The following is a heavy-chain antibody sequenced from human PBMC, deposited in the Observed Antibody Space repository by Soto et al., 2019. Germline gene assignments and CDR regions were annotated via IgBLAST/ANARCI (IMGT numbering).Heavy chain of an antibody. CDR1: GYSFTSYW. V-gene: IGHV5-10-1*01. CDR3: ARVDIVVVPAAYYYYYGMDV. D-gene: IGHD2-2*01. Sequence: GESLKISCKGSGYSFTSYWISWVRQMPGKGLEWMGRIDPSDSYTNYSPSFQGHVTISADKSISTAYLQWSSLKASDTAMYYRARVDIVVVPAAYYYYYGMDVWGQGTTVTVSS. J-gene: IGHJ6*02. CDR2: IDPSDSYT.